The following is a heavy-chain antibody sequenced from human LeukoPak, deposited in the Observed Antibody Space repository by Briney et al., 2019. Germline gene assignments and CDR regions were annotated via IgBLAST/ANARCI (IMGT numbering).Heavy chain of an antibody. CDR2: INQHGSET. CDR1: EFTFTNYV. J-gene: IGHJ3*02. CDR3: VRDAGYSGYMINDI. D-gene: IGHD5-12*01. Sequence: GGSLRLSCIASEFTFTNYVMSWVRQAPGKGLEWVAYINQHGSETFYVDSVKGRFTISRDNTQNSLYLQMNSLRPEDTALYYCVRDAGYSGYMINDIWGQGTMVTVSS. V-gene: IGHV3-7*01.